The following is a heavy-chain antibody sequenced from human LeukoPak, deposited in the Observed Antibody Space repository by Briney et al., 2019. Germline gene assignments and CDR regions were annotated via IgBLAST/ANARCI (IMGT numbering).Heavy chain of an antibody. J-gene: IGHJ4*02. Sequence: SETLSLTCTVSGGSISSDYWSCIRHPPGKGLEWIGYIYYSGRTYYNPSLKSRITISVDTSKNQFSLKLSSVTAADTAVYYCVRGFYSPHYWGQGTLVTVSS. D-gene: IGHD4-11*01. V-gene: IGHV4-59*01. CDR2: IYYSGRT. CDR3: VRGFYSPHY. CDR1: GGSISSDY.